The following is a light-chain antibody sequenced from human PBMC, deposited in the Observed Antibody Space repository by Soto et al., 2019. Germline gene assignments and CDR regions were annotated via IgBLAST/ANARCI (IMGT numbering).Light chain of an antibody. CDR3: LQHNSYPRT. CDR2: VAS. V-gene: IGKV1-5*01. J-gene: IGKJ1*01. Sequence: DIQMTQSASTLSGSVGDRVTITCRASQTISSWLAWYQQKPGKAPKRLIYVASSLQSGVPSRFSGSGSGTEFTLTISSLQPEAFATYYCLQHNSYPRTFGQGTKVDI. CDR1: QTISSW.